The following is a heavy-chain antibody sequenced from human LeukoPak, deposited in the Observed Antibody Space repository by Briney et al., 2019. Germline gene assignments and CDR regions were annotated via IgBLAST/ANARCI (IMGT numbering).Heavy chain of an antibody. CDR1: GFTFSSYS. CDR2: ISSRSGYI. CDR3: ARDAAMTYRGYFDI. D-gene: IGHD6-25*01. J-gene: IGHJ2*01. V-gene: IGHV3-21*01. Sequence: GGSLRLSCAASGFTFSSYSMNWVRQAPGKGLEWVSSISSRSGYIYYADSVKGRFTISRDNSEKTVFLQMNSLRPEDTAVYYCARDAAMTYRGYFDIWGRGTLVTVSS.